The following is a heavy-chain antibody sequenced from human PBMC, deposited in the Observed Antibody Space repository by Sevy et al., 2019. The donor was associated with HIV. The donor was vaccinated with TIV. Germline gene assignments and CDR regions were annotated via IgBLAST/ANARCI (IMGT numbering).Heavy chain of an antibody. CDR3: AGENAWGRGYS. J-gene: IGHJ4*02. V-gene: IGHV4-59*08. Sequence: SETLSLTCTVSGGSSTSLYWNWVRQPPGKGLEWIANIYYNGHINYNPSLKSRVTLSLDTSKNQFSLRLSSVTAADTAMYYCAGENAWGRGYSWGQGTLVTVSS. CDR2: IYYNGHI. CDR1: GGSSTSLY. D-gene: IGHD1-26*01.